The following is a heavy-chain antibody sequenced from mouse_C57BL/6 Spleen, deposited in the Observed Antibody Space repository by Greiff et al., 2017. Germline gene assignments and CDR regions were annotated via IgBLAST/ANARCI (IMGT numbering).Heavy chain of an antibody. V-gene: IGHV1-20*01. Sequence: VQLKESGPELVKPGDSVKISCKASGYSFTGYFMNWVMQSHGKSLEWIGRINPYNGDTFYNQKFKGKATLTVDKSSSTAHMERRSLTSEDSAVYYCARGDYDDYAMDYWGQGTSVTVSS. CDR3: ARGDYDDYAMDY. CDR1: GYSFTGYF. J-gene: IGHJ4*01. CDR2: INPYNGDT. D-gene: IGHD2-4*01.